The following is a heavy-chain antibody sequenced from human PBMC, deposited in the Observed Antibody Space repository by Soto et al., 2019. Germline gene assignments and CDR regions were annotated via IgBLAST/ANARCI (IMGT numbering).Heavy chain of an antibody. Sequence: QVQLQESGPGLVKPSQTLSLTCTVSGGSISSGGYYWSWIRQHPGKGLVWIGYIYYSGSTYYNPSLMSRVTLPGDTSKNQFSLKLSSVTAADTAVYYCARDQQPSHDYGGQPSGYYGMDVWGQGTTVTVSS. J-gene: IGHJ6*02. CDR3: ARDQQPSHDYGGQPSGYYGMDV. D-gene: IGHD4-17*01. CDR2: IYYSGST. CDR1: GGSISSGGYY. V-gene: IGHV4-31*03.